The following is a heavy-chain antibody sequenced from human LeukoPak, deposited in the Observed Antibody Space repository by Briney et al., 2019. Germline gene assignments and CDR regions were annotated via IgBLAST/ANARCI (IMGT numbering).Heavy chain of an antibody. J-gene: IGHJ4*02. Sequence: GGSLRLSCAASGFTFSSYWMSWVRQAPGKGLEWVANIKQDGSEKYYVDSVKGRFTISRDNAKNSLYLQMSSLKGEDTAVYYCARDGPAVIFFGYFEYWGQGTLVTVSS. D-gene: IGHD2-21*01. CDR3: ARDGPAVIFFGYFEY. CDR2: IKQDGSEK. V-gene: IGHV3-7*01. CDR1: GFTFSSYW.